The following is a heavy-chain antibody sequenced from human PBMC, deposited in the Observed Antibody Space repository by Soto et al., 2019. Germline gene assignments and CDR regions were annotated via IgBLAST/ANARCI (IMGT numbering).Heavy chain of an antibody. Sequence: SETLSLTCAVYGGSFSGYYWSWIRQPPGKGLEWIGEINHSGSTNYNPSLKSRVTISVDTSKNQFSLKLSSVTAADTAVYYCARYSTNYYDSSGYDYWGQGTLVTVPS. D-gene: IGHD3-22*01. CDR1: GGSFSGYY. CDR2: INHSGST. CDR3: ARYSTNYYDSSGYDY. V-gene: IGHV4-34*01. J-gene: IGHJ4*02.